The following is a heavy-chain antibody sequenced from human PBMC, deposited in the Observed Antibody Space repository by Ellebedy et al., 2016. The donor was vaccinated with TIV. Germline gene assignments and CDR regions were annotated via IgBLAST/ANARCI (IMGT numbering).Heavy chain of an antibody. J-gene: IGHJ3*02. CDR3: ARVKAYSAFDI. V-gene: IGHV3-53*04. CDR1: GFTVSSIY. CDR2: IHSGGSP. Sequence: PGGSLRLSCAASGFTVSSIYMTWVRQAPAKGLEWVSVIHSGGSPGYADSVKGRFTISRHKSKDTLYLQMNSLRADDTAVYYCARVKAYSAFDIWGQGTRVTVSS. D-gene: IGHD2-15*01.